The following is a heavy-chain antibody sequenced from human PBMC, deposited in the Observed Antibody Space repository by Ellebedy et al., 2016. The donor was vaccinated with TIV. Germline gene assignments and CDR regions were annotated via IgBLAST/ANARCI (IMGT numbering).Heavy chain of an antibody. D-gene: IGHD3-3*01. V-gene: IGHV3-30-3*01. CDR2: ISYDEGEK. J-gene: IGHJ6*02. CDR1: GFAFSNYA. CDR3: ARDRDYWGYGGMDV. Sequence: PGGSLRLSCATSGFAFSNYAMHWVRQAPGKGLEWVADISYDEGEKNHADSVKGRFTISRDNSNNTLYLQMNSLRAVDTAVYYCARDRDYWGYGGMDVWGQGTTVTVSS.